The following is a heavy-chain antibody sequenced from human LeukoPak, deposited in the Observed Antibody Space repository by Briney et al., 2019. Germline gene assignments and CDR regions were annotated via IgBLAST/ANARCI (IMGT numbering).Heavy chain of an antibody. Sequence: GGSLRLSCAASGFTFSSYSMNWVRQAPGKGLEWVSYISSSSSTIYYADSVKGRFTISRDNSKNTLYLQMNSLRAEDTAVYYCAKDAVRYSGSYYFDYWGQGTLVTVSS. CDR3: AKDAVRYSGSYYFDY. V-gene: IGHV3-48*01. CDR1: GFTFSSYS. CDR2: ISSSSSTI. D-gene: IGHD1-26*01. J-gene: IGHJ4*02.